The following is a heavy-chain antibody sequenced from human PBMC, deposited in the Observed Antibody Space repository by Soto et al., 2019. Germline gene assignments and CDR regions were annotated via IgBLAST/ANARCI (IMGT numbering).Heavy chain of an antibody. CDR1: GFTFSSYA. CDR3: ARDAAGHYRYYDSSGKGGMDV. Sequence: PGGSLRLSCAASGFTFSSYAMHWVRQAPGKGLEWVALTSYGGRIKYYADSVKGRFTISRDNSKNTLFLQMNSLRAEDMAVYYCARDAAGHYRYYDSSGKGGMDVWGQGTTVTVSS. V-gene: IGHV3-30*04. J-gene: IGHJ6*02. D-gene: IGHD3-22*01. CDR2: TSYGGRIK.